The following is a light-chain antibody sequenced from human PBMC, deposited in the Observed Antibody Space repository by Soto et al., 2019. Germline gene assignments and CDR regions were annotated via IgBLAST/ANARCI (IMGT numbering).Light chain of an antibody. V-gene: IGLV2-14*02. J-gene: IGLJ1*01. CDR1: SGDFSLYNL. Sequence: QSVLTQPPSVSGSPGQSISISCTGGSGDFSLYNLVSWYQQHPGTAPKLLIYEGSQRPSGVSNRFSGFKSGNTASLTISGLQAEDEADYYCSSYTSSSTVGVFGTGTKLTVL. CDR2: EGS. CDR3: SSYTSSSTVGV.